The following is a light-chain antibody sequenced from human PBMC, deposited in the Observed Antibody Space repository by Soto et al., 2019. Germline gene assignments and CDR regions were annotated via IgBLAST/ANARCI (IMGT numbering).Light chain of an antibody. CDR2: TNN. J-gene: IGLJ2*01. V-gene: IGLV1-44*01. Sequence: QSVLTQQPSASATPGQRVTISCSGSSSNIGSNTANWYQQLPGTAPKVLIYTNNRRPSGVPDRFSGSKSGTSASLAISGLRSEDEADYYCAAWDDSLNGVVFGGGTKVTVL. CDR3: AAWDDSLNGVV. CDR1: SSNIGSNT.